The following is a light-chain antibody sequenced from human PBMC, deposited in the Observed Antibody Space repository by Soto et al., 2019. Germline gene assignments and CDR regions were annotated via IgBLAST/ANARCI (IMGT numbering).Light chain of an antibody. Sequence: DIQLTQSPSFLSASVGDRVTITCRASQGISSLAWYQQKPGKAPKLLIYAASTLQSGVPSRFSGSGSGTEFTLTISSLQPEDFAAYYCLQLNSYPITFGQGTRLEIK. CDR2: AAS. CDR1: QGISS. J-gene: IGKJ5*01. CDR3: LQLNSYPIT. V-gene: IGKV1-9*01.